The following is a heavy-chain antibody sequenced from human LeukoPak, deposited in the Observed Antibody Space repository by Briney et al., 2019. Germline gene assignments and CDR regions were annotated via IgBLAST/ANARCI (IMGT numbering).Heavy chain of an antibody. D-gene: IGHD6-19*01. CDR3: AKGSSGWTPPVG. V-gene: IGHV3-23*01. J-gene: IGHJ4*02. CDR1: GLTFRNYA. Sequence: GGSLRLSCAASGLTFRNYAMSWVRQAPGKGLEWVSVICANDGNTYYADAVKGRFTISRDNSKNTLYLEMNSLRAEDTAVYYCAKGSSGWTPPVGWGQGTLVTVSS. CDR2: ICANDGNT.